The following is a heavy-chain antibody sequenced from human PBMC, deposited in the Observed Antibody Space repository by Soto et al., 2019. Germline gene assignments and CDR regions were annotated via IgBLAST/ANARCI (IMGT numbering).Heavy chain of an antibody. CDR1: GFTFRSYV. Sequence: QVQLVESGGGVVQPGTSLRLSCVGSGFTFRSYVIHWVRQAPGKGLEWVALTSYDGSNNFYGDSVKGRFTISRHNSRNTVERQMDSFRFEDTALYYCARWGTTGGLDVWGQGTLVSVSS. CDR3: ARWGTTGGLDV. CDR2: TSYDGSNN. D-gene: IGHD3-16*01. J-gene: IGHJ4*02. V-gene: IGHV3-33*05.